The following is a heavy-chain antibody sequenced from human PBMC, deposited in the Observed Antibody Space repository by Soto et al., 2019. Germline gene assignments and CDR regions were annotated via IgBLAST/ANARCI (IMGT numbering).Heavy chain of an antibody. CDR1: GYTFSGYW. V-gene: IGHV5-51*01. D-gene: IGHD1-1*01. Sequence: GESLKISCKGSGYTFSGYWIGWVRQMSGNSLEWMGIIYHGDSDARYRPSFPDQVTISADESITTAYLQWDSLKASDTAIYYCVVQQKLPWVNAWGQGTLVTVSS. CDR2: IYHGDSDA. J-gene: IGHJ5*02. CDR3: VVQQKLPWVNA.